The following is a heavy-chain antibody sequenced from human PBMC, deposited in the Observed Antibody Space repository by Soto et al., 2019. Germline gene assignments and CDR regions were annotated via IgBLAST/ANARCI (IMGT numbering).Heavy chain of an antibody. CDR1: GFTFNTYG. Sequence: GGSLRLSCAASGFTFNTYGMHWVRQAPGKGLEWVAFISYDGSNEYYADSVKGRFTISRDNSKNTVFLQMNSLRGEDTAVYYRAKSLAVAAGWFDPWGQGALVTVSS. CDR2: ISYDGSNE. J-gene: IGHJ5*02. V-gene: IGHV3-30*18. D-gene: IGHD6-19*01. CDR3: AKSLAVAAGWFDP.